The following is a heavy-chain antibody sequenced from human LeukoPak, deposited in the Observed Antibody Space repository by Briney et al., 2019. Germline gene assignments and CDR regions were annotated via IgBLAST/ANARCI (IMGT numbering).Heavy chain of an antibody. V-gene: IGHV3-7*01. CDR3: ARDPRGSLDY. D-gene: IGHD3-10*01. Sequence: PGGSLRLSCAGSGFTFSNYWMTWVRQAPGKGLEWVANIKQDGSEKYYADSVKGRFTISRDNAKNSLYLQMNNLRVEDTAVYYCARDPRGSLDYWGQGTLATVSS. CDR2: IKQDGSEK. J-gene: IGHJ4*02. CDR1: GFTFSNYW.